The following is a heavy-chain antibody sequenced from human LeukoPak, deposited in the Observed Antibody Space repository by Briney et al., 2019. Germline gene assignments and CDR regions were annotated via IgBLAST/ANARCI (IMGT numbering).Heavy chain of an antibody. D-gene: IGHD1-26*01. J-gene: IGHJ3*02. CDR1: GGTFNTYT. CDR3: ARVRMVGGYDAFDI. V-gene: IGHV1-69*05. CDR2: FITMFGSA. Sequence: ASVKVSCKASGGTFNTYTMNWVRQAPGQGLEWMGGFITMFGSAKYAQKFQGRATITTDESTSTASMELSSLRSEDTAVYYCARVRMVGGYDAFDIWGQGTMVTVSS.